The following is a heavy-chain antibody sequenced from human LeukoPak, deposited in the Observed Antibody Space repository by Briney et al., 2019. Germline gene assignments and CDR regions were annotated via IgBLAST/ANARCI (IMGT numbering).Heavy chain of an antibody. J-gene: IGHJ3*01. CDR3: AREGSGRTAYNDGLDV. CDR1: GSTVSSSY. V-gene: IGHV3-53*01. CDR2: IRSGGST. Sequence: GGSLRLSCAATGSTVSSSYMTWVRQAPGKGLEWVSVIRSGGSTVYADSVKGRFTISRDNSKNTLYLQLNSLRAEDTAVYYCAREGSGRTAYNDGLDVWGQGTIVTVSS. D-gene: IGHD3-10*01.